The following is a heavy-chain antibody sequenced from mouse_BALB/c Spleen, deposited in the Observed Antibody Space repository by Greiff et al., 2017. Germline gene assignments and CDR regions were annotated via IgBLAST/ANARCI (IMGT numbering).Heavy chain of an antibody. V-gene: IGHV3-2*02. J-gene: IGHJ2*01. CDR2: ISYSGST. D-gene: IGHD1-2*01. CDR1: GYSITSDYA. Sequence: EVKLMESGPGLVKPSQSLSLTCTVTGYSITSDYAWNWIRQFPGNKLEWMGYISYSGSTSYNPSLKSRISITRDTSKNQFFLQLNSVTTEDTATYYCAREALYYGYGYWGQGTTLTVSS. CDR3: AREALYYGYGY.